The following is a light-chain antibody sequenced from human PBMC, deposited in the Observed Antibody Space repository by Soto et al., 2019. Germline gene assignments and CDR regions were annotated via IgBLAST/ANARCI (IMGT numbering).Light chain of an antibody. CDR1: IRDVGGYNY. Sequence: QPLLTQPASVSGSPGQSINMSCTGTIRDVGGYNYVSWYQQHPGKAPKLMIYEVSNRPSGVSNRFSGSKSGNTASLTISGLQAEDEADYYCSSYTSSSPYAFGTGTKVTVL. CDR3: SSYTSSSPYA. V-gene: IGLV2-14*01. J-gene: IGLJ1*01. CDR2: EVS.